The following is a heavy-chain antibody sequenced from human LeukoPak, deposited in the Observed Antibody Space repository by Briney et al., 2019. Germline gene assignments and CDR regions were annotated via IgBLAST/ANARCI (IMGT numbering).Heavy chain of an antibody. CDR1: GGSFSGYY. Sequence: SETLSLTCAVYGGSFSGYYWSWIRQPPGKGLEWIGEINHSGSTNYNPSLKSRVTISVDTSKNQFSLKLSSVTAADTAVYYCARAGRARRDGIAGYWGQGTLVTVSS. CDR3: ARAGRARRDGIAGY. CDR2: INHSGST. D-gene: IGHD6-13*01. J-gene: IGHJ4*02. V-gene: IGHV4-34*01.